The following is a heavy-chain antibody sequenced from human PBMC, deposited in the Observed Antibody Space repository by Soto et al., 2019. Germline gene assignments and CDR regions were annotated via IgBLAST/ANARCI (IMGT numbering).Heavy chain of an antibody. J-gene: IGHJ6*02. CDR3: AKDMVGRPRANYYYYYGMDV. CDR1: GFTFDDYT. D-gene: IGHD2-15*01. Sequence: GGSLRLSCAASGFTFDDYTMHWVRQAPGKGLEWVSLISWDGGSTYYADSVKGRFTISRDNSKNSLYLQMNSLRTEDTALYYCAKDMVGRPRANYYYYYGMDVWGQGTTVTVSS. V-gene: IGHV3-43*01. CDR2: ISWDGGST.